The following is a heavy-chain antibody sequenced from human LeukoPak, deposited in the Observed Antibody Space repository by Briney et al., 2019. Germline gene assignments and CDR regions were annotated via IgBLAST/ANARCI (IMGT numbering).Heavy chain of an antibody. CDR3: ARTAKIVGHFDY. Sequence: GESLKISCKGSGYSFTSYRISWVRQMPGKGLEWMGIIYPGDSDTRYGPSFQGQVTISADKSISTAYLQWSSLKASDTAMYYCARTAKIVGHFDYWGQGTLVTVSS. V-gene: IGHV5-51*01. D-gene: IGHD5-24*01. CDR1: GYSFTSYR. CDR2: IYPGDSDT. J-gene: IGHJ4*02.